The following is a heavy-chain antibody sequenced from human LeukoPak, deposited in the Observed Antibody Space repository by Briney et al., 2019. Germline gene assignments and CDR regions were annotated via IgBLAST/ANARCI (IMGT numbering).Heavy chain of an antibody. D-gene: IGHD3-10*01. CDR3: AKIRGGAYNWVDP. V-gene: IGHV4-39*01. CDR1: GGSISSSSYY. J-gene: IGHJ5*02. Sequence: PSETLSLTCTVSGGSISSSSYYWGWIRQPPGKGLEWIGSLYYGGSIYHNPSLKSRVTLSLDTSKDQFSLKLSSVTAADTALYYCAKIRGGAYNWVDPWGQGTLVTVSS. CDR2: LYYGGSI.